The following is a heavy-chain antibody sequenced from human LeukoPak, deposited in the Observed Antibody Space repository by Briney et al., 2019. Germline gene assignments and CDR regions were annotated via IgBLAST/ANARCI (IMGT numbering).Heavy chain of an antibody. CDR1: GDSVSSSSYY. CDR3: AASYGSGSYWDY. Sequence: SETLSLNCTVSGDSVSSSSYYWGWIRQPPSKWLEWIGRSYDTESIYYIPSLQSRVTISVDTSKNQLSLKLSSVTAADSAVYYCAASYGSGSYWDYWGQRTLVTVSS. D-gene: IGHD3-10*01. J-gene: IGHJ4*02. V-gene: IGHV4-39*01. CDR2: SYDTESI.